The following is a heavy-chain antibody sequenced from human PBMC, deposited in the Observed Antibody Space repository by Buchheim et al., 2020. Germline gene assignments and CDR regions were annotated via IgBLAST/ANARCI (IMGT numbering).Heavy chain of an antibody. J-gene: IGHJ6*02. Sequence: QMQLQESGPGLVKPLQTLSLTCTVSGGSINRGGYYWSWIRQHSVRGLEWIGYIYYTGATYYSTSLKSRVSISVDLYNNQFLLRVNSVTAADTAVYFCARDGYNNFGEYFAMDVWGQGT. CDR1: GGSINRGGYY. CDR3: ARDGYNNFGEYFAMDV. CDR2: IYYTGAT. V-gene: IGHV4-31*03. D-gene: IGHD4-11*01.